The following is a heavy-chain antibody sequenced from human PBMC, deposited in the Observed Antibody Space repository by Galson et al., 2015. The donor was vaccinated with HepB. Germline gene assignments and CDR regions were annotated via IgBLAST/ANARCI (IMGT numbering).Heavy chain of an antibody. Sequence: SLRLSCAASGFTFSDYYMSWIRQAPGKGLEWVSYISSSSSYTNYADSVKGRFTISRDNAKNSLYLQMNSLRAEDTAVYYCATGGRKYYFDYWGQGTLVTVSS. J-gene: IGHJ4*02. V-gene: IGHV3-11*06. D-gene: IGHD3-10*01. CDR3: ATGGRKYYFDY. CDR1: GFTFSDYY. CDR2: ISSSSSYT.